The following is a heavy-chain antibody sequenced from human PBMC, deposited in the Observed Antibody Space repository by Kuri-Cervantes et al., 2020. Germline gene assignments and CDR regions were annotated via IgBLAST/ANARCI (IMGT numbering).Heavy chain of an antibody. J-gene: IGHJ3*02. V-gene: IGHV4-38-2*01. D-gene: IGHD3-3*01. CDR3: ARFSDAFDI. CDR1: GYSISSGYY. Sequence: ESLKISCAVSGYSISSGYYWGWIRQPPGKGLEWIGSIYHSGSTYYNPSLKSRVTISVDTSKNQFSLKLSSVTAADTAVYYCARFSDAFDIWGQGTMVTVSS. CDR2: IYHSGST.